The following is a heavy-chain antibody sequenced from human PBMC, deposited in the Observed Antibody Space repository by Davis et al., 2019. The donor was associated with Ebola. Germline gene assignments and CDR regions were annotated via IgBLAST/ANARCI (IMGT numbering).Heavy chain of an antibody. CDR3: ARNDTVSKWFDP. D-gene: IGHD4-11*01. V-gene: IGHV1-69*13. Sequence: SVKVSCKASGDTFSSYAISWVRQAPGQGLEWLGGIIPIFGAAHYADAYKGRLQITADRSTNMVYMELSGLISDDTAMYYCARNDTVSKWFDPWGQGTLVTVSS. CDR1: GDTFSSYA. J-gene: IGHJ5*02. CDR2: IIPIFGAA.